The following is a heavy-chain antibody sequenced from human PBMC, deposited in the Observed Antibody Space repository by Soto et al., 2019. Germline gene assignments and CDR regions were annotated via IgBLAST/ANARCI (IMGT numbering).Heavy chain of an antibody. J-gene: IGHJ5*02. Sequence: SVKVSCKASGGTFSSYTISWVRQAPGQGLEWMGRIIPILGIANYAQKFQGRVTITADKSTSTAYMELSSLRSEDTAVYYCARDHPSYYYGSGSSWFDPWGQGTLVTVSS. CDR1: GGTFSSYT. CDR3: ARDHPSYYYGSGSSWFDP. CDR2: IIPILGIA. D-gene: IGHD3-10*01. V-gene: IGHV1-69*04.